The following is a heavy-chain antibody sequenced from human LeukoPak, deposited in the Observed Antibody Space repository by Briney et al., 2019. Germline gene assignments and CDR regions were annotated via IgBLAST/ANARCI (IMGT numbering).Heavy chain of an antibody. CDR3: AELGITMIGGV. CDR1: GFTFSSYE. D-gene: IGHD3-10*02. CDR2: ISSSCSTI. J-gene: IGHJ6*04. Sequence: GGSLRLSCAASGFTFSSYEMNWVRQAPGKGLEWVSYISSSCSTIYYADSVKGRFTISKDNAKNSLYLQMNSLRAEDMAVYYCAELGITMIGGVWGKGTTVTISS. V-gene: IGHV3-48*03.